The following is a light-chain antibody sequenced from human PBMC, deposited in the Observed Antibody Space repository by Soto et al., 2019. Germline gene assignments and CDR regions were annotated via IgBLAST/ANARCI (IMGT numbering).Light chain of an antibody. CDR2: EGS. Sequence: QSVLTQPASVSGSPGQSITLSCTRTSSGDENYNLVSWYQHRPGKAPKLIIYEGSQRPSGVSDRFSGSKSGNTASLTISGLRTEDEADYYCSSYAGAVVFGGGTKLTVL. V-gene: IGLV2-23*01. CDR3: SSYAGAVV. CDR1: SSGDENYNL. J-gene: IGLJ2*01.